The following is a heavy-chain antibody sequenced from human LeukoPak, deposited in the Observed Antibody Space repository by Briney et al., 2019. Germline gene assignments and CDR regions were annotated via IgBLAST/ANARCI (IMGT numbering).Heavy chain of an antibody. CDR2: IRYDGSSK. Sequence: GGSLRLSCVASGFTFSSYGMHWVRQAPGKGLEWMAFIRYDGSSKYYADSVKGRFTISRDNSKNTLYQQMNSLRAEDTAVYYCATRPYCSSTTCYSSFDYWGQGTLVTVSS. D-gene: IGHD2-2*01. CDR3: ATRPYCSSTTCYSSFDY. J-gene: IGHJ4*02. V-gene: IGHV3-30*02. CDR1: GFTFSSYG.